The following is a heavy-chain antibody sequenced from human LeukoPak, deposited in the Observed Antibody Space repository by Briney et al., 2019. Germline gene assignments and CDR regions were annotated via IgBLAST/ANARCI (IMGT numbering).Heavy chain of an antibody. Sequence: SETLSLTCTVSGGSISSGGYYWSWIRQHPGKGLEWIGYIYYSGSTYYNPSLKSRVTISVDTSKNQFSLKLSSVTAADTAVYYCARDGTVPAASGRAYYFDYWGQGTLVTVSS. D-gene: IGHD2-2*01. CDR2: IYYSGST. CDR1: GGSISSGGYY. J-gene: IGHJ4*02. V-gene: IGHV4-31*03. CDR3: ARDGTVPAASGRAYYFDY.